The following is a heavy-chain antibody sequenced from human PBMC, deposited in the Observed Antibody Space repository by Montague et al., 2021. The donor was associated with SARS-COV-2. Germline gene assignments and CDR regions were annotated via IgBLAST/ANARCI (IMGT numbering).Heavy chain of an antibody. D-gene: IGHD6-19*01. CDR3: ARQENSSGWFKPDAFDI. J-gene: IGHJ3*02. V-gene: IGHV4-39*01. CDR1: GGSISSSSYY. CDR2: TYYSGST. Sequence: SETLSLTCTVSGGSISSSSYYWGWIRQPPGKVLEWIGSTYYSGSTYYTPSLKSRVTISVDTSKNQFSLKLSSVTAADTAVYYCARQENSSGWFKPDAFDIWGQGTMVTVSS.